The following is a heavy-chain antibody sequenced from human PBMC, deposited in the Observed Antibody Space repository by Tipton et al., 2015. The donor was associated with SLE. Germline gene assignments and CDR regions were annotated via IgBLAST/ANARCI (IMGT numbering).Heavy chain of an antibody. CDR2: ISWDDGST. CDR1: GFIFSMHT. D-gene: IGHD5-18*01. V-gene: IGHV3-43*01. Sequence: SLRLSCAASGFIFSMHTMTWVRQAPGKGLEWVSLISWDDGSTYYADSVKGRFTISRDNSKNSLYLQMNSLRTEDTALYYCAKDMFVDTAMGFDYWGQGTLVTVSS. J-gene: IGHJ4*02. CDR3: AKDMFVDTAMGFDY.